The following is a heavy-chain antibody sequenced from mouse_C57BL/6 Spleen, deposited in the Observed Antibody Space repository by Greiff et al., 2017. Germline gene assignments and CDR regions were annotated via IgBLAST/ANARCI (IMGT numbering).Heavy chain of an antibody. Sequence: EVQLQQSGAELVRPGASVKLSCTASGFNIKDYYMHWVKQRPEQGLEWIGRIDPEDGDTEYAPKFQGKATMTADTSSNTAYLQLSSLTSEDTAVYYCTSSGSSPRYWYFDVWGTGTTVTVSS. D-gene: IGHD1-1*01. CDR2: IDPEDGDT. CDR3: TSSGSSPRYWYFDV. CDR1: GFNIKDYY. V-gene: IGHV14-1*01. J-gene: IGHJ1*03.